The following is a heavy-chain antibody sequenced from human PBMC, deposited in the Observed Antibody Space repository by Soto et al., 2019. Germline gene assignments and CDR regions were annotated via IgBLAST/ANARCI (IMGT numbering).Heavy chain of an antibody. CDR1: GGSISSGGYY. J-gene: IGHJ3*02. CDR3: ARGTVSTVTDAFDI. V-gene: IGHV4-31*03. Sequence: QVQLQESGPGLVKPSQTLSLTCTVSGGSISSGGYYWSWIRQHPGKGLEWIGYIYYSGSTYYNPSLKSRVTISVDTSKNQFSLKLRSVTAADTAVYYCARGTVSTVTDAFDIWGQGTMVTVSS. D-gene: IGHD4-17*01. CDR2: IYYSGST.